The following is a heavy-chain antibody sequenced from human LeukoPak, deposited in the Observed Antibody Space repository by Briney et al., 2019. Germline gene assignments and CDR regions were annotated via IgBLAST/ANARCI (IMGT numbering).Heavy chain of an antibody. Sequence: SVKVSCKASGGTFSSYTISWVRQAPGQGLEWMGRIIPILGIANYAQKFQGRVTITADKSTSTAYMELSSLRSEDTAVYYCARGDSSGYYLNWFDPWGQGTLVTVSS. CDR2: IIPILGIA. CDR3: ARGDSSGYYLNWFDP. D-gene: IGHD3-22*01. CDR1: GGTFSSYT. J-gene: IGHJ5*02. V-gene: IGHV1-69*02.